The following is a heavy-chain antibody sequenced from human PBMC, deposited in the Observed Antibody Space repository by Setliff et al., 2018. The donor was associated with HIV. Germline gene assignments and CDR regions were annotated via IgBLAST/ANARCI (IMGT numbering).Heavy chain of an antibody. V-gene: IGHV3-23*01. Sequence: GGSLRLSCAASGFTFSNFAMSWVRLTPGKGLEWVSGITDSGSTTYYDDSVKGRFTISRDNSKNTLYLQINSLRAEDTAVYFCAKDPPGFSHFLDYWGQGAVVTVSS. CDR1: GFTFSNFA. CDR2: ITDSGSTT. CDR3: AKDPPGFSHFLDY. J-gene: IGHJ4*02.